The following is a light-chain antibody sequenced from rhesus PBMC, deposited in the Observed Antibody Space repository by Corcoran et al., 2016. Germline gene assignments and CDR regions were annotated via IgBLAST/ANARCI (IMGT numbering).Light chain of an antibody. J-gene: IGKJ1*01. Sequence: DIQMTQSPSSLSASVGDTVTITCRASQGISSYLAWYQQKPGKAPKLLIYKASTMQRGVPSRVSGIGSGTDFTLTISSLQPEDFATYYCRQHHSYPRTFGQGTKVEIK. CDR1: QGISSY. V-gene: IGKV1-25*01. CDR2: KAS. CDR3: RQHHSYPRT.